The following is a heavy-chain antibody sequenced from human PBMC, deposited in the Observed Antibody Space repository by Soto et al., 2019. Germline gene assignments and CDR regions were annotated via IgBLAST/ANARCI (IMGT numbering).Heavy chain of an antibody. Sequence: QVQLVESGGGLVKPGGSLRLSCAASGLTFSDCYMNWIRQAPGKGLEWVSYISSSGSSINYAGSVKGRFTISRDNAKNSRHLQMNSMRAEATAMYYCARVRFGEWGYAMDVWGQGTTVTVSS. CDR3: ARVRFGEWGYAMDV. D-gene: IGHD3-10*01. CDR2: ISSSGSSI. CDR1: GLTFSDCY. J-gene: IGHJ6*02. V-gene: IGHV3-11*01.